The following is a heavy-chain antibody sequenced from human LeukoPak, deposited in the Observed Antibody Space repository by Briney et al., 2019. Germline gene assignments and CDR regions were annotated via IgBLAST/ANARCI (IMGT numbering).Heavy chain of an antibody. CDR2: ISASSGNT. CDR3: ARFPTGYNFWYFDL. J-gene: IGHJ2*01. Sequence: GASVKVSCKASGYTFTTYAITWVRQAPGQGLEWMGWISASSGNTNYAQKFQGRVSMTTDTSTSTAYVELRSLRSDDTAVYYCARFPTGYNFWYFDLWGRGTLVTVSS. D-gene: IGHD3-9*01. CDR1: GYTFTTYA. V-gene: IGHV1-18*01.